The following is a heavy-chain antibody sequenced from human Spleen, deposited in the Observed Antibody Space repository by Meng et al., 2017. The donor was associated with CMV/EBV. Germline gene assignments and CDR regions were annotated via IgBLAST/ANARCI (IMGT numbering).Heavy chain of an antibody. CDR2: IVGSGDST. Sequence: FTFSSYDRAWVRQAPGKGLEWVSSIVGSGDSTKYADSVKGRFTISRDNSKNTVYLQMDSLRAEDTALYYCAKDGMSYDGSTHVYYFDSWGQGTLVTVSS. J-gene: IGHJ4*02. CDR3: AKDGMSYDGSTHVYYFDS. V-gene: IGHV3-23*01. CDR1: FTFSSYD. D-gene: IGHD3-22*01.